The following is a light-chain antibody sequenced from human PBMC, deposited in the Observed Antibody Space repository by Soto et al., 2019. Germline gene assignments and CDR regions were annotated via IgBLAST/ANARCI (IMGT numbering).Light chain of an antibody. CDR3: QQYNNWRFA. CDR1: QGVTTN. Sequence: VIAKPGATIAVFGGGRPTRTCRAGQGVTTNFAWYQEKSGQSPRLLIYDVSSRATGVPSRFSGSGSETDFTLTISGLQSEDSAIYFCQQYNNWRFAFGQGTRLEI. CDR2: DVS. V-gene: IGKV3-15*01. J-gene: IGKJ5*01.